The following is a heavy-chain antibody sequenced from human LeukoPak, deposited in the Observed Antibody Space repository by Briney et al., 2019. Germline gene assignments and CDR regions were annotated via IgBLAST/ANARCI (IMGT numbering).Heavy chain of an antibody. CDR1: GGSISSSSYY. J-gene: IGHJ4*02. CDR3: ATTGNSGSYYRLGY. V-gene: IGHV4-39*01. CDR2: IYYSGST. Sequence: SETLSLTCTVSGGSISSSSYYWGWIRQPPGKGLEWIGSIYYSGSTYYNPSLKSRVTISVDTSKNQFSLKLSSVTAADTAVYYCATTGNSGSYYRLGYWGQGTLVTVSS. D-gene: IGHD1-26*01.